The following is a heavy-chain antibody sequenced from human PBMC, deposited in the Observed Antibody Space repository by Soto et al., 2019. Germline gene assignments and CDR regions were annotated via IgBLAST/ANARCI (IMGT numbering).Heavy chain of an antibody. CDR3: AKVRSSWYRYYYYYMDV. CDR2: ISYDGSNK. V-gene: IGHV3-30*18. Sequence: GSLRLSCAASGFTFSSYGMHWVRQAPGKGLEWVAVISYDGSNKYYADSVKGRFTISRDNSKNTLYLQMNSLRAEDTAVYYCAKVRSSWYRYYYYYMDVWGKGTTVTVSS. CDR1: GFTFSSYG. D-gene: IGHD6-13*01. J-gene: IGHJ6*03.